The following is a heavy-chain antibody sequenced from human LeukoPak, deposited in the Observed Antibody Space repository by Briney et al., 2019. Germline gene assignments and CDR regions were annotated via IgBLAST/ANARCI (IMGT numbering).Heavy chain of an antibody. CDR2: ISSSSYI. V-gene: IGHV3-69-1*02. D-gene: IGHD4-17*01. CDR1: GFTVSSNY. J-gene: IGHJ4*02. Sequence: GGSLRLSCAASGFTVSSNYMSWVRQAPGKGLEWVSSISSSSYIYYADSVKGRFTLSRDNAKNSLNLQMNSLRAEDTAVYYCARDRHGDYYFDHWGQGTLVTVSS. CDR3: ARDRHGDYYFDH.